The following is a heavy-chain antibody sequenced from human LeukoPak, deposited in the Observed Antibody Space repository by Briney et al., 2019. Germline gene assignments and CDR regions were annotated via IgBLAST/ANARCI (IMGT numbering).Heavy chain of an antibody. Sequence: GGSLRLSCAASGFTFSSYAMSWVRQAPGKGLEWVSSISDSGGSTYHADSVKGRFTISGDNSKNTLYLQMNSLRAEDTAVYYCARYCIGGSCYGDYWGQGTLVTVSS. CDR3: ARYCIGGSCYGDY. CDR2: ISDSGGST. D-gene: IGHD2-15*01. J-gene: IGHJ4*02. CDR1: GFTFSSYA. V-gene: IGHV3-23*01.